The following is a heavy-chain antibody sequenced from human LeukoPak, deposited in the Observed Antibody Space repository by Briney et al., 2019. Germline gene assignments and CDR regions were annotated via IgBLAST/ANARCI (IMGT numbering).Heavy chain of an antibody. CDR3: ASDRDYYDSSGYLFDY. CDR2: IKQDGSEK. V-gene: IGHV3-7*01. Sequence: AGGSLRLSCAASGFNFRRYWMSWVRQAPGKGLEWVANIKQDGSEKYYVDSVKGRFTISRDNAKNSLYLQMNSLRAEDTAVYYCASDRDYYDSSGYLFDYWGQGTLVTVSS. CDR1: GFNFRRYW. J-gene: IGHJ4*02. D-gene: IGHD3-22*01.